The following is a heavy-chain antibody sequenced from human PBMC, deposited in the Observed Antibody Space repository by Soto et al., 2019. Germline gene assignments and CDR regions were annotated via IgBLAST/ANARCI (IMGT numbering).Heavy chain of an antibody. J-gene: IGHJ6*02. CDR1: GFTFSNAW. V-gene: IGHV3-15*01. D-gene: IGHD3-3*01. Sequence: LRLSCAASGFTFSNAWMSWVRQAPGKGLEWVGRIKSKTDGGTTDYAAPVKGRFTISRDDSKNTLYLQMNSLKTEDTAVYYCTTDPTDYDFWSGYPLNYYYGMDVWGQGTTVTVSS. CDR2: IKSKTDGGTT. CDR3: TTDPTDYDFWSGYPLNYYYGMDV.